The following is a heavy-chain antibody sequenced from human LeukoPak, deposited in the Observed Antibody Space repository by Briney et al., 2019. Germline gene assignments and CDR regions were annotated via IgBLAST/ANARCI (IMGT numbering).Heavy chain of an antibody. CDR1: GYTFTGYY. CDR2: INPNSGGT. Sequence: ASVKVSCKASGYTFTGYYMHWVRQAPGQGLEWMGWINPNSGGTNYAQKFQGRVTMTRDTSISTAYMELSRLRSDDTAVYYCARAATPYGNYYYMDVWGKGTTVTVSS. CDR3: ARAATPYGNYYYMDV. J-gene: IGHJ6*03. D-gene: IGHD2-15*01. V-gene: IGHV1-2*02.